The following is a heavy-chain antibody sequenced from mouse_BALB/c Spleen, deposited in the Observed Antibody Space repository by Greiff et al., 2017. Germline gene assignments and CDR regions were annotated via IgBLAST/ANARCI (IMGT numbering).Heavy chain of an antibody. CDR1: GFSLTCYG. CDR3: ARGVTRWYFDV. V-gene: IGHV2-2*02. CDR2: IWSGGST. D-gene: IGHD2-2*01. J-gene: IGHJ1*01. Sequence: QVQLKESGPGLVQPSQSLSITCTVSGFSLTCYGVHWVRQSPGKGLEWLGVIWSGGSTDYNAAFISRLSISKDNSKSQVFFKMNSLQANDTAIYYCARGVTRWYFDVWGAGTTVTVSS.